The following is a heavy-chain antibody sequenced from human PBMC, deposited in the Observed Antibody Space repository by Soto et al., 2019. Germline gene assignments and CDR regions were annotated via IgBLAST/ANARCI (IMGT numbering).Heavy chain of an antibody. V-gene: IGHV3-23*01. J-gene: IGHJ4*02. CDR3: AKGLLRYFAG. CDR2: ISGSGAST. Sequence: WGSLKLSCAASGLTVYSYAVGWVRQAPGKGLEWVSIISGSGASTYYADSVKGRFTISRDNSKNTLYLQMNSLRAEDTAVYYCAKGLLRYFAGWGQGTLVPVSS. CDR1: GLTVYSYA. D-gene: IGHD3-9*01.